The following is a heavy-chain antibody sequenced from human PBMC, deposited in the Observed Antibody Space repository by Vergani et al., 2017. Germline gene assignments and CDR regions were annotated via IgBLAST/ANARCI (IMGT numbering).Heavy chain of an antibody. D-gene: IGHD3-3*01. J-gene: IGHJ3*02. CDR3: AKXSSDFWSGQGAFDI. CDR2: ISYDGSNK. Sequence: QVSLVESGGGVVQPGRSLTLTCSASGVGFKNFAMHWVRQAPGKGLEWVAVISYDGSNKYYADSVKGRFTISRDNSKNTLYLQMNSLRAEDTAVYYCAKXSSDFWSGQGAFDIWGQGTMVTVSS. CDR1: GVGFKNFA. V-gene: IGHV3-30*18.